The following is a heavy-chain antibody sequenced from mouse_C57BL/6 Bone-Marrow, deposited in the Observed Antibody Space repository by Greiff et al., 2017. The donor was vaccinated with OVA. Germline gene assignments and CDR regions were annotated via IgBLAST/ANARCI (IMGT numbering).Heavy chain of an antibody. V-gene: IGHV1-31*01. J-gene: IGHJ4*01. CDR2: IYPYNGVS. Sequence: EVKLQESGPELVKPGASVKISCKASGYSFTGYYMHWVKQSHGNILDWIGYIYPYNGVSSYNQKFKGKATLTVDKSSSTAYMELRSLTSEDSAVXYCSGGIYYAYYYGGPSSMDYWGQGTSVTVSS. CDR3: SGGIYYAYYYGGPSSMDY. CDR1: GYSFTGYY. D-gene: IGHD2-1*01.